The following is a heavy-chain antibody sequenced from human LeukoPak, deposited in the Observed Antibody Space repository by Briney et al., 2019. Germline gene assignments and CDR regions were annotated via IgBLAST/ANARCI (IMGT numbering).Heavy chain of an antibody. CDR2: INSDGSST. CDR1: GFTFSSYW. CDR3: ARAALRGSWVDY. Sequence: GGSLRLSCAASGFTFSSYWMHWVRQARGKGLVWVSRINSDGSSTSYADSVKGRFTISRDNAKNTLYLQMNSLRAEDTAVYYCARAALRGSWVDYWGQGTLVTVSS. J-gene: IGHJ4*02. V-gene: IGHV3-74*01. D-gene: IGHD1-26*01.